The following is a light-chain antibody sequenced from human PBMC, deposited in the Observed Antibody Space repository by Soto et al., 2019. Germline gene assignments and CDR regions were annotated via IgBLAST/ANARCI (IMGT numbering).Light chain of an antibody. J-gene: IGLJ2*01. V-gene: IGLV2-11*01. CDR2: DVS. CDR3: CSYAGSNTLI. CDR1: SSDVGGYNY. Sequence: QSALTQPRSVSGSLGQSVTISCTGTSSDVGGYNYVSWYQQHPGKAPNLIIYDVSERPSGVPDRFSGSKSGNTASLTISGLQAEDEADFYCCSYAGSNTLIFGGGTKLTVL.